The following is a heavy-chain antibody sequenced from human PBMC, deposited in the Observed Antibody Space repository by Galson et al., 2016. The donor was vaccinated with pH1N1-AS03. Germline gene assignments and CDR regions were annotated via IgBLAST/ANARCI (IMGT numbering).Heavy chain of an antibody. CDR1: GGSFSKYV. D-gene: IGHD5-24*01. J-gene: IGHJ5*02. CDR2: IIPNLGVT. V-gene: IGHV1-69*04. CDR3: AHSQANGYNYWFDP. Sequence: SVKVSCKASGGSFSKYVISWVRQAPGQGLQWMGRIIPNLGVTNYAQRFQARVTITADKSSSTVYMEVTNLTSEDTACYYCAHSQANGYNYWFDPWGQGTLGTVSS.